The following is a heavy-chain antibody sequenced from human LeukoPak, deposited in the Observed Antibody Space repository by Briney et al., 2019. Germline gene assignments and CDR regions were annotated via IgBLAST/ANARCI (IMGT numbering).Heavy chain of an antibody. V-gene: IGHV3-30*02. D-gene: IGHD3-16*02. Sequence: GGSLRLSCAASGFTFSSYGMHWVRQAPAKGLEWVTFIRYDGSNKYYTDSVKGRFTISRDTSKNTLYLQMNGLRAEDTAVYYCATDIWGSYRYVDNWGRGTLVTVSS. CDR2: IRYDGSNK. CDR1: GFTFSSYG. CDR3: ATDIWGSYRYVDN. J-gene: IGHJ4*02.